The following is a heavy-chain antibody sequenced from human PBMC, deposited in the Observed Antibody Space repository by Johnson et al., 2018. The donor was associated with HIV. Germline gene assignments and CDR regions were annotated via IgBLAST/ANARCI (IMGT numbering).Heavy chain of an antibody. D-gene: IGHD4-17*01. CDR2: LSWNSGSI. V-gene: IGHV3-9*01. Sequence: VQLVESGGGLIQPGGSLRLSCEASGFKFDDYAMHWVRQFPGKGLEWVSGLSWNSGSIDYADSVKGRFSISRDNPKKSLYMQMNGLRPEDTGIYYCAKDIVYGVYGSQGAFHIWGRGTMVKVSS. CDR3: AKDIVYGVYGSQGAFHI. J-gene: IGHJ3*02. CDR1: GFKFDDYA.